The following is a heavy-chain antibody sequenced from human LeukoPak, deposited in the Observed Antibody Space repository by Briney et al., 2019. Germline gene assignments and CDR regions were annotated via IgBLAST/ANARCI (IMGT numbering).Heavy chain of an antibody. CDR1: GFTFSSYA. Sequence: GASLRLSCAASGFTFSSYAMSWVRQAPGKGLEWVSAISGSGGSTYYADSVKGRFTISRDNSKNTLYLQMNSLRAGDTAVYYCAKSARITIFGVVIIDYWGQGTLVTVSS. J-gene: IGHJ4*02. CDR3: AKSARITIFGVVIIDY. CDR2: ISGSGGST. V-gene: IGHV3-23*01. D-gene: IGHD3-3*01.